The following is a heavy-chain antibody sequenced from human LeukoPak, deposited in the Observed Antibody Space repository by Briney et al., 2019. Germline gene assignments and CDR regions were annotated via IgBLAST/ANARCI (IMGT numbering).Heavy chain of an antibody. CDR2: ITSGSSFI. J-gene: IGHJ5*02. V-gene: IGHV3-21*04. CDR3: ARTIGTDWFDP. CDR1: GFTFSDYT. Sequence: GGSLRLSCAASGFTFSDYTMNWVRQAPGKGLEWVSSITSGSSFIDYANSVKGRFTISRDNAKNSIYLQMNSLRSEDTAVYCCARTIGTDWFDPWGRGILVIVSS.